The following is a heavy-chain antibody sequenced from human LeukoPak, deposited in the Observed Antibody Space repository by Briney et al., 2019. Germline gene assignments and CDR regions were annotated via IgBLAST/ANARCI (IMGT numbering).Heavy chain of an antibody. Sequence: PGGSLRLSCAASGFTFAGSSMSWVRRAPGKGLEWVSAISVNGNSIYYADSVKGRFTISRDNSKNTLYLQMNSLRAEDTAVYYCAKDSATGIAVAGTVDWGQGTLVTVSS. V-gene: IGHV3-23*01. CDR3: AKDSATGIAVAGTVD. CDR1: GFTFAGSS. CDR2: ISVNGNSI. J-gene: IGHJ4*02. D-gene: IGHD6-19*01.